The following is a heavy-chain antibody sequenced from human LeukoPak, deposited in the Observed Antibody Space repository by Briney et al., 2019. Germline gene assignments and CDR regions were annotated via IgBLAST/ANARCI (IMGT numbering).Heavy chain of an antibody. D-gene: IGHD1-26*01. CDR3: ARGGSGRPRDWFDP. CDR1: GYTFTSYA. Sequence: GASVKVSCKASGYTFTSYAMNWVRQAPGQGLEWMGWINTNTGNPTYAQGFTGRFVFSLDTSVSTAYLQISSLKAEDTAVYYCARGGSGRPRDWFDPWGQGTLVTVSS. V-gene: IGHV7-4-1*02. CDR2: INTNTGNP. J-gene: IGHJ5*02.